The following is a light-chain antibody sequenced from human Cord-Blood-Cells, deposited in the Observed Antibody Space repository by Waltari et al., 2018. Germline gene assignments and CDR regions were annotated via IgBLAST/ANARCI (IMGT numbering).Light chain of an antibody. Sequence: DIVMTQSPDSLAVSLGERATINCKSSQSVFYSSNNKNYLAWYQQKQGQPPKLLIYWSSTRESGVPDRFSGSGSGTDFTLTIISLQAEDVAVYYCQQYYSTPWTFGQGTKVEIK. CDR1: QSVFYSSNNKNY. J-gene: IGKJ1*01. CDR3: QQYYSTPWT. CDR2: WSS. V-gene: IGKV4-1*01.